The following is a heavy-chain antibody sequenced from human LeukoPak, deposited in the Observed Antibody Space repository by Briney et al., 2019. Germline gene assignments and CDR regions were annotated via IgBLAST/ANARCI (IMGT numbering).Heavy chain of an antibody. J-gene: IGHJ4*02. CDR1: GFTFSSYG. CDR2: IWYDGSNK. V-gene: IGHV3-33*06. Sequence: PGRSLRLSCAASGFTFSSYGMHWVRQAPGKGLEWVAVIWYDGSNKYYADSVKGRFTISRDNSKNTLYLQMNSLRAEDTAVYYCPKDLEDTAMVLGYWGQGTLVTVSS. CDR3: PKDLEDTAMVLGY. D-gene: IGHD5-18*01.